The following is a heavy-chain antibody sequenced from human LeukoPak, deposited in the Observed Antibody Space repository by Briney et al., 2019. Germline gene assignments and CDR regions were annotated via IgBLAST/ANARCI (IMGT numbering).Heavy chain of an antibody. J-gene: IGHJ4*02. V-gene: IGHV4-39*07. CDR3: TRDTEYPGAGFDY. CDR2: VYSSGST. D-gene: IGHD6-19*01. CDR1: GDSISRSSYF. Sequence: SETLSLTCTVSGDSISRSSYFWAWIRQPPGKGLEWIGSVYSSGSTYYNPSLRSQITISVDTSKNQFSLKLTSVAAADTAMYYCTRDTEYPGAGFDYWGQGIPVTVSS.